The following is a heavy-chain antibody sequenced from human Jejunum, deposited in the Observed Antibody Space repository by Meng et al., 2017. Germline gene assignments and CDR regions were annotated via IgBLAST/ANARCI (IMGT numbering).Heavy chain of an antibody. Sequence: VQLVESGGGLVQPGGSLRLSCAASGCTFKNYGMNWVRQAPGKGLEWVASISSSSTYTKYADSVKGRFTISRDNARKSLYLQINSLRVEDTDMYFCARDSSYSNYEYYYYGMSVWGQGTLVTVSS. CDR1: GCTFKNYG. J-gene: IGHJ6*02. V-gene: IGHV3-21*02. CDR2: ISSSSTYT. D-gene: IGHD4-11*01. CDR3: ARDSSYSNYEYYYYGMSV.